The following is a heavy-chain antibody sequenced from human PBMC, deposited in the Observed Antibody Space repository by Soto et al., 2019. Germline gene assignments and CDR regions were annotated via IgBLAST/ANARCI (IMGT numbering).Heavy chain of an antibody. CDR1: GGTFSSYA. CDR3: ANPTGNYYYYCGMDV. V-gene: IGHV1-69*13. Sequence: SVKVSCKSSGGTFSSYAISWVRQAPGQGLEWMGGIIPIFGTANYAQKFQGRVTITADESTSTAYMELSSLRSEDTAVYYCANPTGNYYYYCGMDVWGQGTTVTVSS. J-gene: IGHJ6*02. CDR2: IIPIFGTA.